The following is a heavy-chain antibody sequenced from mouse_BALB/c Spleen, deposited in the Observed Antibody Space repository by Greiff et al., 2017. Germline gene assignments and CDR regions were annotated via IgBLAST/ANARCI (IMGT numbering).Heavy chain of an antibody. CDR2: IWSGGST. Sequence: QVQLKQSGPGLVQPSQSLSITCTVSGFSLTSYGVHWVRQSPGKGLEWLGVIWSGGSTDYNAAFISRLSISKDNSKSQVFFKMNSLQANDTAIYYCARNRDIMTDRAMDYWGQGTSVTVSS. CDR1: GFSLTSYG. V-gene: IGHV2-2*02. D-gene: IGHD3-3*01. CDR3: ARNRDIMTDRAMDY. J-gene: IGHJ4*01.